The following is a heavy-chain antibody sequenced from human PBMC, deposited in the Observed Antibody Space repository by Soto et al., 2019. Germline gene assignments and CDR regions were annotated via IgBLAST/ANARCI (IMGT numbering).Heavy chain of an antibody. V-gene: IGHV4-30-4*02. CDR3: ARVSAAGTWWFDP. J-gene: IGHJ5*02. CDR1: GGSMSRGDYY. CDR2: IYHTGST. Sequence: SETLSLTCTVSGGSMSRGDYYWSWIRQPPGKGLEWIGFIYHTGSTYYSPSLKNRVAISVDTSKNQFSLKLSSVTAADTAVYYCARVSAAGTWWFDPWGQGTLVTVSS. D-gene: IGHD6-13*01.